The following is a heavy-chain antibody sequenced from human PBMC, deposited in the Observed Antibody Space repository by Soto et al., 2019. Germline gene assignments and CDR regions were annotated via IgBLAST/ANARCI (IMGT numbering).Heavy chain of an antibody. CDR1: GGSISSGGYC. Sequence: QVQLQESGPGLVKPSQTLSLTCSVSGGSISSGGYCCGWIRQHPVKGLEWIGYIYYSGSTYYNPSLKSRVTISLDTSNNQFSLKLSSVTAADTAVYYCASHVWGFGHYWGQGTLLTVSS. CDR2: IYYSGST. J-gene: IGHJ4*02. D-gene: IGHD3-16*01. CDR3: ASHVWGFGHY. V-gene: IGHV4-31*03.